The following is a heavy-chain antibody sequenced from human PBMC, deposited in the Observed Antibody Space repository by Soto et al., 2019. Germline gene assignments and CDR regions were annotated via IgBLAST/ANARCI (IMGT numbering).Heavy chain of an antibody. CDR3: ASILLWFGESYYYGMDV. Sequence: PSATLSLTSTVSGGSISSSSCYSGWIRQPPGKGLEWIGSIYYSGSTYYNPSLKSRVTISVDTSKNQFSLKLSSVTAADTAVYYCASILLWFGESYYYGMDVWGQGTTVPVSS. J-gene: IGHJ6*02. V-gene: IGHV4-39*01. CDR1: GGSISSSSCY. CDR2: IYYSGST. D-gene: IGHD3-10*01.